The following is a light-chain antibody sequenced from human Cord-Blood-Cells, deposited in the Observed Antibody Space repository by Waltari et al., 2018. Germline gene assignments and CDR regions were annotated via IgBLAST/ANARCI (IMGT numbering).Light chain of an antibody. CDR1: QSVLYSSNNKNY. V-gene: IGKV4-1*01. Sequence: QSVLYSSNNKNYLAWYQQKPGQPPKLLIYWASTRESGVPDRFSGSGSGTDFTLTISSLQAEDVAVYYCQQYYSTPFTFGPGTKVDIK. CDR3: QQYYSTPFT. CDR2: WAS. J-gene: IGKJ3*01.